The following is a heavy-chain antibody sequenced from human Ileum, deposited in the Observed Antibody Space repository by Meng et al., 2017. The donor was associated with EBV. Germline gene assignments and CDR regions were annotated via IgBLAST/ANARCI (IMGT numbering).Heavy chain of an antibody. J-gene: IGHJ4*02. Sequence: AQLVQLGGEVKKAGATGKVSCKASGYTFTNYGITWVRQAPGQGLEWMGWISAYNGNTNYAQTLQGRVTMTTDTSTSTAYMELGSLRSDDTAVYYCARVEVGITSGDYWGQGTLVTVSS. CDR2: ISAYNGNT. D-gene: IGHD1-26*01. V-gene: IGHV1-18*01. CDR1: GYTFTNYG. CDR3: ARVEVGITSGDY.